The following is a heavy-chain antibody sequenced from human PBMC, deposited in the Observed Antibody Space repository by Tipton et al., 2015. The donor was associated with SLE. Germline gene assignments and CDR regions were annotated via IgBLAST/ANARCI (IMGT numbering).Heavy chain of an antibody. CDR1: GGSISSGAYY. CDR2: IYTSGST. V-gene: IGHV4-61*09. CDR3: ARDSERIDWLSEGNYYYSMDV. D-gene: IGHD3-9*01. J-gene: IGHJ6*03. Sequence: TLSLTCTVSGGSISSGAYYWNWIRQPAGKGLEWIGHIYTSGSTNYNPSLKSRVTISVDTSKNQFSLKLSSVTAADTAVYYCARDSERIDWLSEGNYYYSMDVWGKGTTVTVSS.